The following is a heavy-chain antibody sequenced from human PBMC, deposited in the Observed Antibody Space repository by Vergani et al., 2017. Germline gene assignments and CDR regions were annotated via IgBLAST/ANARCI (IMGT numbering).Heavy chain of an antibody. Sequence: QVRLVESGGGVVQTGGSLRLSCEASGFTFSDYNMHWVRQAPGKGLEWVAVIWYDGSNKYYADSVKGRFTISRDNSKNTLYLQMNSLRAEDTAVYYCAKYWEFYYMDVWGKGTTVTVSS. J-gene: IGHJ6*03. V-gene: IGHV3-33*06. CDR1: GFTFSDYN. CDR3: AKYWEFYYMDV. D-gene: IGHD2-8*02. CDR2: IWYDGSNK.